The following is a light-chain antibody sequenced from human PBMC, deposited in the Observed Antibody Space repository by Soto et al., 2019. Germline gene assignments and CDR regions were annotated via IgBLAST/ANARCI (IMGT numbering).Light chain of an antibody. CDR2: GAS. CDR3: QQAHNWPLT. CDR1: QSINSE. V-gene: IGKV3-15*01. Sequence: EIVMTQSPATLSLSPGERAALSCRASQSINSELAWYQQKPGQPPRLLIYGASTRATGVPARFTGSESGSDFSLTISGLQSEDFAIYYCQQAHNWPLTFGQGTRLEI. J-gene: IGKJ2*01.